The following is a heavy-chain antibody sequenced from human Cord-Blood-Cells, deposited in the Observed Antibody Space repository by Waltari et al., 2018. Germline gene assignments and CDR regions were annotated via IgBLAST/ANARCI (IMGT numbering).Heavy chain of an antibody. D-gene: IGHD1-26*01. CDR1: GFTFSNAW. V-gene: IGHV3-15*01. J-gene: IGHJ4*02. Sequence: EVQLVESGGGLVKPGGSLRLSCSASGFTFSNAWMSWVRQAPGKGLEWVGRIKSKTDGGTTDYAAPVKGRFTISRDDSKNTLYLQMNSLKTEDTAVYYCTTDSLLANYFDYWGQGTLVTVSS. CDR2: IKSKTDGGTT. CDR3: TTDSLLANYFDY.